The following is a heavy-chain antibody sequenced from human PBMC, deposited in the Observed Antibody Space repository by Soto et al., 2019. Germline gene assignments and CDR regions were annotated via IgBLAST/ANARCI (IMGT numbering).Heavy chain of an antibody. CDR1: GFSLSADGVG. CDR2: IYWDDDA. CDR3: APAYALTSWPNDAFFF. D-gene: IGHD2-2*01. V-gene: IGHV2-5*02. Sequence: ITLKESGPTLVKPTQTLTLTCTFSGFSLSADGVGVGWIRQPPGKALEWLALIYWDDDARYRPSLKSRLTITTDSSENQVVLTMTNMVPVHTATYYCAPAYALTSWPNDAFFFLCQGTLVTVSS. J-gene: IGHJ3*01.